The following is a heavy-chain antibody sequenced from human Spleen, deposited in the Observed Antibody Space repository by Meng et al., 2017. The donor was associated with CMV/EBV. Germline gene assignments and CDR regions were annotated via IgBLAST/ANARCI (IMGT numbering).Heavy chain of an antibody. J-gene: IGHJ4*02. CDR2: IIPIVDMT. D-gene: IGHD2/OR15-2a*01. Sequence: RASGGTFTTSTISWVRQAPGQGLEWMGRIIPIVDMTTYAQKFQGRVTITADKSTSTAYMELSSLTSDDTAVYYCAREAGTTLYFDYWGQGTVVTVSS. V-gene: IGHV1-69*04. CDR3: AREAGTTLYFDY. CDR1: GGTFTTST.